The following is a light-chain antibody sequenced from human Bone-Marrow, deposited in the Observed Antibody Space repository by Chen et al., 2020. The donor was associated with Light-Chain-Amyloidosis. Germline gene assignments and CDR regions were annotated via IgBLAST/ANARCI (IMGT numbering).Light chain of an antibody. J-gene: IGLJ1*01. Sequence: QSALTQPRSVSGPPGQSVTISCNGTSSDVGGYNYVSWYHQHPGTAPKLMIYDVTKGSSGVPDRCSGSKSGNTASLTISRLKAEDEAHYHCCSYAGSNSFVFGPGTKVTVL. CDR1: SSDVGGYNY. CDR3: CSYAGSNSFV. V-gene: IGLV2-11*01. CDR2: DVT.